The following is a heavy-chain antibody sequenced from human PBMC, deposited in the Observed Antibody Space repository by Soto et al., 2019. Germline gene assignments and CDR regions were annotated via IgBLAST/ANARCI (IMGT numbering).Heavy chain of an antibody. CDR3: ARGRGVVAATRASYYFDY. CDR2: IYYSGST. V-gene: IGHV4-59*01. D-gene: IGHD2-15*01. J-gene: IGHJ4*02. Sequence: QVQLQESGPGLVKPSETLSLTCTVSGGSISSYYWSWIRQPPGKGLEWIGYIYYSGSTNYTPSLKSRITISVDTSKNRFSLRLSSVTAADTAVYYCARGRGVVAATRASYYFDYWGQGTLVTVSS. CDR1: GGSISSYY.